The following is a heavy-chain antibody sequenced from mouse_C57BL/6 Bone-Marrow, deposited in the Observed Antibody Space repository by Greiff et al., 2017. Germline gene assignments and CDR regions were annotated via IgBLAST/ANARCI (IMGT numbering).Heavy chain of an antibody. D-gene: IGHD1-1*01. CDR1: GFSLTSYG. CDR2: IWRGGST. Sequence: QVQLQQSGPGLVQPSQSLSITCTVSGFSLTSYGVHWVRQSPGKGLEWLGVIWRGGSTDYNAAFMSRLSIPKDNSKSQVFFKMNSLQADDTAIYYFAKHPNYYGSSYWYFDVWGTGTTVTVSS. J-gene: IGHJ1*03. CDR3: AKHPNYYGSSYWYFDV. V-gene: IGHV2-5*01.